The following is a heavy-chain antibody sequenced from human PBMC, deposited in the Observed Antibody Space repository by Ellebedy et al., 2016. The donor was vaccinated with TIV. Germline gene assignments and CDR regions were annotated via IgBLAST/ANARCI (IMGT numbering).Heavy chain of an antibody. CDR3: ARSRGSSVIDYNYFGMDV. D-gene: IGHD2-21*01. Sequence: GGSLRLXXAASGFTFSNYAMTWVRQAPGKGLEWVSGIGDTAHNTYYVDSVKGRFTISRDNSKNTVSLQMNSLRAEDTAVYYCARSRGSSVIDYNYFGMDVWGQGTSVTVSS. CDR1: GFTFSNYA. J-gene: IGHJ6*02. CDR2: IGDTAHNT. V-gene: IGHV3-23*01.